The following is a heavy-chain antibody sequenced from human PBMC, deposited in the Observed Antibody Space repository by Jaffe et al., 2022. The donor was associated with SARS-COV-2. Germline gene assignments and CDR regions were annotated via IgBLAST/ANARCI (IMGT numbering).Heavy chain of an antibody. J-gene: IGHJ6*02. Sequence: QVQLQESGPGLVKPSETLSLTCTVSGASISSYYWSWIRQPPGKGLEWIGNIYYSGSTNYNPSLKSRVTISVDTSKNWFSLKLSSVTAADTAVYYCARDSSNWSGYNYGMDVWGQGTTVTVSS. CDR3: ARDSSNWSGYNYGMDV. CDR2: IYYSGST. CDR1: GASISSYY. V-gene: IGHV4-59*01. D-gene: IGHD6-13*01.